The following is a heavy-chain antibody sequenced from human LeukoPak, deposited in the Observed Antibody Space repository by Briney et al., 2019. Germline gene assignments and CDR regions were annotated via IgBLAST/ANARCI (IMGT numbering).Heavy chain of an antibody. Sequence: SQTLSLTCAVSGGSISSGGYSWSWIRQPPGKGLEWIGYIYHSGSTNYNPSLKSRVTISVDTSKNQFSLKLSSVTAADTAVYYCARTVLPQNWFDPWGQGTLVTVSS. J-gene: IGHJ5*02. CDR2: IYHSGST. D-gene: IGHD3-10*01. CDR1: GGSISSGGYS. V-gene: IGHV4-30-2*02. CDR3: ARTVLPQNWFDP.